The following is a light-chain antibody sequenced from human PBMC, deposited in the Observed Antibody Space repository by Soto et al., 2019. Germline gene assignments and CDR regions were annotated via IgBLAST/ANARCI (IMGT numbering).Light chain of an antibody. CDR2: ANN. V-gene: IGLV1-44*01. Sequence: QSVLTQPPSASGTPGQRVTISCSGSNSNIGSNTVNWYQQLPGTAPKLLIYANNHRASGGPDRISGSKSGTSASLAITGLQSEDEADYYCATWDDSLTAYVFGTGTKLTVL. J-gene: IGLJ1*01. CDR1: NSNIGSNT. CDR3: ATWDDSLTAYV.